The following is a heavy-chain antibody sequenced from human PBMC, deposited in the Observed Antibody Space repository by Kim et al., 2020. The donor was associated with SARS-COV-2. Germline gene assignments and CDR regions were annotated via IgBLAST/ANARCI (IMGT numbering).Heavy chain of an antibody. Sequence: ASVKVSCKVSGYTLTELSMHWVRQAPGKGLEWMGGFDPEDGETIYAQKFQGRVTMTEDTSTDTAYMELSSLRSEDTAVYYCATGRLLRFLEWLRGPFDYWGQGTLVTVSS. D-gene: IGHD3-3*01. J-gene: IGHJ4*02. V-gene: IGHV1-24*01. CDR1: GYTLTELS. CDR3: ATGRLLRFLEWLRGPFDY. CDR2: FDPEDGET.